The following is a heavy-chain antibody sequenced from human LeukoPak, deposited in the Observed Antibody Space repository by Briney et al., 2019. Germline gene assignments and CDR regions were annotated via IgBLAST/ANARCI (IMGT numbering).Heavy chain of an antibody. D-gene: IGHD5-12*01. CDR2: ISSSGSTI. CDR1: GFTFSSYE. CDR3: ASGGYDSSFDY. V-gene: IGHV3-48*03. J-gene: IGHJ4*02. Sequence: GGSLRLSCAASGFTFSSYEMNWVRQAPGKGLXXVSYISSSGSTIYYADSVKGRFTISRDNAKNSLYLQMNSLRAEDTAVYYCASGGYDSSFDYWGQGTLVTVSS.